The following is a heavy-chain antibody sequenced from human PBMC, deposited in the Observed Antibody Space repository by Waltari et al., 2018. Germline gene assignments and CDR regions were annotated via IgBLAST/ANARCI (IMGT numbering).Heavy chain of an antibody. D-gene: IGHD1-20*01. CDR2: ITVGDDA. CDR1: GITFSHFP. J-gene: IGHJ4*02. CDR3: ATPFYNWDDPLHS. V-gene: IGHV3-23*01. Sequence: EVQLLESGGDLVQPGGSLRLSCAASGITFSHFPINRVRLAPGTGLEWVSAITVGDDAQYADSLRGRFTISRDSSKDTVHLQMNGLRVEDTAIYYCATPFYNWDDPLHSWGQGTPVTVSS.